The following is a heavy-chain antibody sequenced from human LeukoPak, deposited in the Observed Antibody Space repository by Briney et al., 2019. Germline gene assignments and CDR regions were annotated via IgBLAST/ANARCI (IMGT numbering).Heavy chain of an antibody. D-gene: IGHD6-6*01. CDR1: GGSFSGYY. V-gene: IGHV4-59*01. CDR3: ARGGAARLHFQN. CDR2: IYHSGST. J-gene: IGHJ1*01. Sequence: SSETLSLTCAVYGGSFSGYYWSWIRQPPGKGLEWIGYIYHSGSTNYNPSLQSRVTISVDTSKNQFSLNLNSVTAADTAVYYCARGGAARLHFQNWGQGTLVTVSS.